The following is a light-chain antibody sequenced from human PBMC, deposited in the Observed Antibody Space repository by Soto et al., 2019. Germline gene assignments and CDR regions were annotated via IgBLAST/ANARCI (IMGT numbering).Light chain of an antibody. CDR2: DAS. V-gene: IGKV1-33*01. CDR1: QDFSNY. CDR3: QQYDNLPLP. Sequence: DIQMTQSPSSLSASVGDRVPITCQASQDFSNYLNWYQQKPGKAPKLLIYDASNFETGVPPRFSGSGSGTDFNFTISSLQPEDIATYYCQQYDNLPLPFGGGTKVQIK. J-gene: IGKJ4*01.